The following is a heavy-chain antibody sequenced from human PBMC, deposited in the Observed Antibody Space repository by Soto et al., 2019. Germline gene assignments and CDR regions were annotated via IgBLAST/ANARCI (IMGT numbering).Heavy chain of an antibody. V-gene: IGHV5-51*01. CDR2: IYPGDSDT. CDR1: GYTFTNYL. CDR3: AASIFYYGMDV. J-gene: IGHJ6*02. Sequence: GESLKISCKGSGYTFTNYLIGWVRPMQGKGLEWMGIIYPGDSDTKYNPSFQGQVTISADKSITTTYLQRSSLKASDTAIYYCAASIFYYGMDVWGQGTTVTVSS.